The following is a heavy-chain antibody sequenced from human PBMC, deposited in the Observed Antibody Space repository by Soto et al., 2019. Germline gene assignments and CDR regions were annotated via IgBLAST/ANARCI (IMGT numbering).Heavy chain of an antibody. D-gene: IGHD1-1*01. J-gene: IGHJ5*02. CDR1: GGSFTSYA. V-gene: IGHV1-69*06. Sequence: QVQLVQSGAEVKKPGSSVKVSCKASGGSFTSYAFGWVRQAPGQGLEWVGGIIPIFGTPNYAQKFQGRVTISADRSTSTAYLDLSGLTSEDTAVYFCARDPRPHFGNWDTDVGFDTWGQGTLVIVSS. CDR2: IIPIFGTP. CDR3: ARDPRPHFGNWDTDVGFDT.